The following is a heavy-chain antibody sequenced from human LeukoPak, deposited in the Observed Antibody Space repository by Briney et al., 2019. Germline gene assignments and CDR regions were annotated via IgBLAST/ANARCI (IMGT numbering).Heavy chain of an antibody. V-gene: IGHV4-38-2*01. D-gene: IGHD6-13*01. CDR3: ARNSSDPYSSSAKRYNWSDP. CDR2: IYYSGST. J-gene: IGHJ5*02. Sequence: SETLSLTCVVSGNSISSGYYWGWIRQPPGKGLEWIGSIYYSGSTHYNPSLKSRVTISVDTSKNQFSLKLSSVTAADTAVYHCARNSSDPYSSSAKRYNWSDPWGQGTLVTVSS. CDR1: GNSISSGYY.